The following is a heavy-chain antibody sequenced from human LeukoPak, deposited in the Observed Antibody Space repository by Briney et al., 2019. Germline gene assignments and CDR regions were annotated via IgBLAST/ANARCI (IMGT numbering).Heavy chain of an antibody. Sequence: SQTLSLTCTVSGGSISSGGYYWSWIRQHPGKGLEWIGYIYYSGSTYYNPSLKSRVTISVDTSKNQFSLKLSSVTAADTAVYYCARDHVYYDSSGYSLNAFDIWAKGQWSPSLQ. CDR2: IYYSGST. CDR1: GGSISSGGYY. V-gene: IGHV4-31*03. D-gene: IGHD3-22*01. J-gene: IGHJ3*02. CDR3: ARDHVYYDSSGYSLNAFDI.